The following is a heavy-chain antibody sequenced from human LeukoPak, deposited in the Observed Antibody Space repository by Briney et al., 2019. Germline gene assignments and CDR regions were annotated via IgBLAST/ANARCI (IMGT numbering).Heavy chain of an antibody. D-gene: IGHD3-22*01. CDR1: GGSFSGYY. CDR2: INHSGSI. CDR3: ARATPVWSYPKYYYDSSGYFSPRGWFDP. V-gene: IGHV4-34*01. Sequence: SETLSLTCAVYGGSFSGYYWSWIRQPPGKGLEWIGEINHSGSINYNPSLKGRVTLSADTSKNQFSLKLSCVTAADTAVYYCARATPVWSYPKYYYDSSGYFSPRGWFDPWGQGTLVTVSS. J-gene: IGHJ5*02.